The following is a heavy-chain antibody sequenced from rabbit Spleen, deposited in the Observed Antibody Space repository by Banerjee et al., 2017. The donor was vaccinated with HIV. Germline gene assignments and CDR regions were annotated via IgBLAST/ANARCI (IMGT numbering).Heavy chain of an antibody. V-gene: IGHV1S45*01. D-gene: IGHD6-1*01. CDR3: ARDDVGNGGEAYNL. J-gene: IGHJ4*01. CDR2: VYGGFSGST. CDR1: GFTISSSYY. Sequence: QEQLVESGGDLVKPGASLTLTCKASGFTISSSYYMCWVRQAPGKGLEWIACVYGGFSGSTYYASWVNGRFTISKTSSTTVDLKMTSLTAADTATYFCARDDVGNGGEAYNLWGQGTLVTVS.